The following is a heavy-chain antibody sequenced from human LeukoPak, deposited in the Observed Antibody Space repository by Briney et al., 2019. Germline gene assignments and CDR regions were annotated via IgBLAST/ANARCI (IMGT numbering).Heavy chain of an antibody. Sequence: GGYLRLSCAASGFTFSSYWMDWVRPGPGKGLVWVSRINSDGSSTSYADSVKGRFTISRDNAKNNMYLQMNSLRAEDTTVYYCAKEGTASKPSELDHWGQGILVTVSS. CDR2: INSDGSST. V-gene: IGHV3-74*01. J-gene: IGHJ4*02. CDR3: AKEGTASKPSELDH. D-gene: IGHD1/OR15-1a*01. CDR1: GFTFSSYW.